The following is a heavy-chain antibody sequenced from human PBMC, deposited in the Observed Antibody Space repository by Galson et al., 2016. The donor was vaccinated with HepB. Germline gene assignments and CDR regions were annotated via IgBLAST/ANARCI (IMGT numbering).Heavy chain of an antibody. D-gene: IGHD3-10*01. CDR3: AKDRSYYGSGRDIRLAY. V-gene: IGHV3-30*18. Sequence: SLRLSCAASGFAFSNYGMHWVRQAPGKGLQWVAVISYDGSNEYYADSVKGRFTISRDNSKNTLYLQMNSLRAEDTAVYYCAKDRSYYGSGRDIRLAYRGRGGRVTVSS. CDR2: ISYDGSNE. J-gene: IGHJ4*02. CDR1: GFAFSNYG.